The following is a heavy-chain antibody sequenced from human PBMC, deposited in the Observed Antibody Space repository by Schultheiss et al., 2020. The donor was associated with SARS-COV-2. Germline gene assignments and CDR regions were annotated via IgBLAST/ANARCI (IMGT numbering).Heavy chain of an antibody. CDR2: ISSSSSYI. Sequence: GGSLRLSCAASGFTFSSYEMNWVRQAPGKGLEWVSYISSSSSYIYYADSVKGRFTISRDNAKNSLYLQMNSLRAEDTAVYYCARVQGIPRWGQGTLVTVSS. J-gene: IGHJ4*02. V-gene: IGHV3-21*05. CDR3: ARVQGIPR. CDR1: GFTFSSYE. D-gene: IGHD5-18*01.